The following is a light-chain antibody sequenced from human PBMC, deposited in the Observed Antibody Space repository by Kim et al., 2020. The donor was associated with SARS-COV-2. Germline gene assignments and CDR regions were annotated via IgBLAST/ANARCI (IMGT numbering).Light chain of an antibody. J-gene: IGLJ2*01. CDR1: SSDVGSYTR. CDR2: EVS. Sequence: GQSVTISCTGTSSDVGSYTRVSWYQQPPGTAPKLMIYEVSNRPSGVPDRFSGSKSGNTASLTISGLQAEDEADYYCSSYTSSSTVVFGGGTKLTVL. CDR3: SSYTSSSTVV. V-gene: IGLV2-18*02.